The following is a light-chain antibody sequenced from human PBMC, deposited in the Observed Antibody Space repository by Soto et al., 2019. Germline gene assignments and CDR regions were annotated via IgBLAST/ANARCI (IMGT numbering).Light chain of an antibody. CDR1: QDISNY. CDR2: DAS. J-gene: IGKJ2*01. Sequence: DIQMTQSPSSLSASVGDRVTITCQARQDISNYLNWYQQKPGKATKLLIYDASNLETGVPSRFSGSGSGTDFTFSISSLQPEDIATYYCQQYDNLPYTFGQGTKLEIK. V-gene: IGKV1-33*01. CDR3: QQYDNLPYT.